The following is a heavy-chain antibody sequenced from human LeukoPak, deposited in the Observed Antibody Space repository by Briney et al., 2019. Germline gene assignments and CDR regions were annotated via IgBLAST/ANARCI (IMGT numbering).Heavy chain of an antibody. CDR3: AREGGYSGYY. Sequence: RPSETLSLTCTVSGGSVTSDSSFWSWIRQPPGKGLEWIGYIYYSGSTNYNPSPKSRVTISLDTSKNQFSLKVSSVTAADTAVYYCAREGGYSGYYWGQGTLVTVSS. CDR2: IYYSGST. D-gene: IGHD5-12*01. V-gene: IGHV4-61*01. CDR1: GGSVTSDSSF. J-gene: IGHJ4*02.